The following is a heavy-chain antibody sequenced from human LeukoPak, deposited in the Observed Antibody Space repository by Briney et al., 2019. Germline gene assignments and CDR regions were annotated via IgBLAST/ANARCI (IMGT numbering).Heavy chain of an antibody. D-gene: IGHD3-10*01. CDR2: IYSSGST. J-gene: IGHJ4*02. Sequence: KSSETLSLTCSVSGGSISSGSNYWSWIRQPAGKGLEWIGRIYSSGSTNYSPSLKSRVTISVDTSKTQFSLKLTSVTAADTAVYYCARLGPGGHGEFDYWGQGTLVTVSS. CDR1: GGSISSGSNY. V-gene: IGHV4-61*10. CDR3: ARLGPGGHGEFDY.